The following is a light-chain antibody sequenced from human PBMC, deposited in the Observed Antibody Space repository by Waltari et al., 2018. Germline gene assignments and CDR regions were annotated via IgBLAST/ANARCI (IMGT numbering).Light chain of an antibody. CDR1: QLGHKF. Sequence: SYELTQPPSVSVSPGQTASITCSGDQLGHKFASWYQQQPGQSPVVVIYEDKKRPSGLPERFSGSNSGNAATLTISGTQAVDEADYYCQTWDGTTAVFGGGTKLTVL. V-gene: IGLV3-1*01. J-gene: IGLJ3*02. CDR2: EDK. CDR3: QTWDGTTAV.